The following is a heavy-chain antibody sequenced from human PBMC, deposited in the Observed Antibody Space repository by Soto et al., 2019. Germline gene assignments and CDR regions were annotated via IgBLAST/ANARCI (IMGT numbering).Heavy chain of an antibody. V-gene: IGHV3-23*01. D-gene: IGHD3-22*01. J-gene: IGHJ4*02. CDR3: AKSRYADSSGDYYDF. CDR1: GFTFSNYA. CDR2: IGGRGTSS. Sequence: GGSLRLSCAASGFTFSNYAMSWVRQAPGKGLEWVSGIGGRGTSSYYADSVKGRFAISRDNSYNTLFLQLHSLRAEDTAVYYCAKSRYADSSGDYYDFWGQGTRVTVST.